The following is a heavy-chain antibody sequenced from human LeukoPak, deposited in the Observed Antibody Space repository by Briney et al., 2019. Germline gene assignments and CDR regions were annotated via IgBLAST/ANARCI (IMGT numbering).Heavy chain of an antibody. V-gene: IGHV3-23*01. J-gene: IGHJ4*02. D-gene: IGHD3-22*01. CDR1: GFTFSSYA. CDR3: AKQSSGYVWSSLDY. CDR2: ISGSGGST. Sequence: GGSLRLSCAAPGFTFSSYAMSWVRQAPGKGLEWVSAISGSGGSTYYADSVKGRFTISRDNSKNTLYLQMNSLRAEDTAVYYCAKQSSGYVWSSLDYWGQGTLVTVSS.